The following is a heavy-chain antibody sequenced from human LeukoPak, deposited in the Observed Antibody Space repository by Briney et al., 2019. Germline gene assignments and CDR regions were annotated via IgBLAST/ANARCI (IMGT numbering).Heavy chain of an antibody. D-gene: IGHD3-10*01. CDR2: LNHDDSNT. Sequence: GASLQSSCETSGSRFTTYWIGWLRRRPGTGRGGGVALNHDDSNTRYSPSFQGQVAISAATSIRTAYLKWNSLKASDTGMYYCARQRGASGTVIWFDPCGQGSLVTASS. CDR3: ARQRGASGTVIWFDP. J-gene: IGHJ5*02. V-gene: IGHV5-51*01. CDR1: GSRFTTYW.